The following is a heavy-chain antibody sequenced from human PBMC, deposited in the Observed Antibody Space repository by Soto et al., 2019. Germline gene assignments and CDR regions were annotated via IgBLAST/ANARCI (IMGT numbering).Heavy chain of an antibody. CDR2: INPSVGTT. Sequence: ASSKVSFTASGYTFTRYYMHWVLQAPGQGLEWMGRINPSVGTTSYAQKFQGRVTITADESTSTAYMELSSLRSEDTAVYYCARSRQGGYSYGYDEYYYDSSAYYGSLGYWGQGTLVTVSS. CDR3: ARSRQGGYSYGYDEYYYDSSAYYGSLGY. J-gene: IGHJ4*02. V-gene: IGHV1-46*01. D-gene: IGHD3-22*01. CDR1: GYTFTRYY.